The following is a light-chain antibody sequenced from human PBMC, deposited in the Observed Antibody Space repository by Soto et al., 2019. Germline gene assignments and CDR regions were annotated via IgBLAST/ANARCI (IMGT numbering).Light chain of an antibody. CDR2: RAS. CDR1: QSISVW. CDR3: QQYNTNSWT. V-gene: IGKV1-5*03. J-gene: IGKJ1*01. Sequence: DLQMTQSPSTLSASVGDRVTITCRASQSISVWLAWYQQKPGKAPILLIYRASTLQSGVPSRFSGSGSGTEFTLTISSLQPDDFATYYCQQYNTNSWTFGQGTKVEIK.